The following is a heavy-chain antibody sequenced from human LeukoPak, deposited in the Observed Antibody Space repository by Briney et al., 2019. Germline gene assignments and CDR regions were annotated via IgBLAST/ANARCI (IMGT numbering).Heavy chain of an antibody. J-gene: IGHJ4*02. CDR3: ARDPATYYYDSSGTTKDY. CDR2: ISSSSSYI. Sequence: GGSLRLSCAASGFTFSSYSMNWVRQAPGKGLEWVSFISSSSSYIYYADSVKGRFTISRDNAKNSLYLQMNSLRAEDTAVYYCARDPATYYYDSSGTTKDYWGQGTLVTVSS. D-gene: IGHD3-22*01. V-gene: IGHV3-21*01. CDR1: GFTFSSYS.